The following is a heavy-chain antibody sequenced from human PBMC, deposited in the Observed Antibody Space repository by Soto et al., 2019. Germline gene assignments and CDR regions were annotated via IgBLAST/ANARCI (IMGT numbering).Heavy chain of an antibody. CDR3: ARVTPSSTGYGGNWFDP. Sequence: EVQLVESGGGLVQPGGSLRLSCAASGFTFSSSWMHWVRQAPGKGLVWVSRINSDGSSTSYADSVKGRFTISRDNAKNTLYLQMNSLRAEDTAVYYCARVTPSSTGYGGNWFDPWGQGTLVTVSS. D-gene: IGHD6-13*01. CDR2: INSDGSST. J-gene: IGHJ5*02. CDR1: GFTFSSSW. V-gene: IGHV3-74*01.